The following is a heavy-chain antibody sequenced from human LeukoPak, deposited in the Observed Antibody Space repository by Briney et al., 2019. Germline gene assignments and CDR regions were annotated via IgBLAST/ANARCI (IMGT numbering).Heavy chain of an antibody. D-gene: IGHD2-2*01. V-gene: IGHV3-74*01. J-gene: IGHJ4*02. Sequence: PGGSLRLSCAASGFTFSSYWMHWVRQAPGKGLVWVSRINSDGSSTSYADSVKGRFTISRDNAKNTLYLQMSSLRAEDTAVYYCARALSHCSSTSCYGSDYWGQGTLVTVSS. CDR3: ARALSHCSSTSCYGSDY. CDR1: GFTFSSYW. CDR2: INSDGSST.